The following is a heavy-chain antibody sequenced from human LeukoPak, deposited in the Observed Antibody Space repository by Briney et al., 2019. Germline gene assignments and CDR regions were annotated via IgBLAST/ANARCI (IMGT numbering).Heavy chain of an antibody. CDR1: GFPFSSYN. CDR2: IVAAGDAI. V-gene: IGHV3-48*02. D-gene: IGHD7-27*01. Sequence: GGSLRLSRAASGFPFSSYNMNWVRQTPGKGLEWISYIVAAGDAIFYADSVKGRFTISRDNAKNSLSLQMNSLTDEDTALYYCVRDKDWGFDYWGRGTLVTVSS. J-gene: IGHJ4*02. CDR3: VRDKDWGFDY.